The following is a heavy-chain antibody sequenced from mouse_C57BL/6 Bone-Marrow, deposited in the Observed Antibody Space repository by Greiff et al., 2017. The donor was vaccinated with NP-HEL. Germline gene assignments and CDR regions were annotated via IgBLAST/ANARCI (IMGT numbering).Heavy chain of an antibody. V-gene: IGHV2-4*01. Sequence: VMLVESGPGLVQPSQSLSITCTVSGFSLTSYGVHWVRQPPGKGLEWLGVIWSGGSTDYNAAFISRLSISKDNSKSQVFFKMNSLQADDTAIYYCAKNQGKIWGPFDYWGQGTTLTVSS. CDR3: AKNQGKIWGPFDY. J-gene: IGHJ2*01. CDR2: IWSGGST. CDR1: GFSLTSYG. D-gene: IGHD1-1*02.